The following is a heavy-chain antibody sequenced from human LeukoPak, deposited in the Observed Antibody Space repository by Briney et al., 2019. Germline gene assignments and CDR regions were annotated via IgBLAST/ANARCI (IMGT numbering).Heavy chain of an antibody. CDR1: GYTFTGYY. CDR3: ARDHPPSPVRGYFDY. D-gene: IGHD2/OR15-2a*01. CDR2: INPNSGGT. V-gene: IGHV1-2*02. Sequence: GASVKVSCKASGYTFTGYYMHWVRQAPGQGLEWMGWINPNSGGTNYAQKFQGRVTMTRDTSISTAYMELSRLRSDDTAVYYCARDHPPSPVRGYFDYWGQGTLVTVSS. J-gene: IGHJ4*02.